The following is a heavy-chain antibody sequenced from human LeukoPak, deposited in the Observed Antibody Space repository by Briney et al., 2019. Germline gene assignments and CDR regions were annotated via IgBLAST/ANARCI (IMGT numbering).Heavy chain of an antibody. CDR2: IKYDGTKK. V-gene: IGHV3-7*01. CDR3: ARSQY. Sequence: GGSLRLSCAASGFTFSTYWMSWVRQAPGKGLEWVASIKYDGTKKYYVGSVKGRFTISTDNVKNSLYLQMNSLRGEDTAVYYCARSQYWGQGTLVTVSS. CDR1: GFTFSTYW. J-gene: IGHJ4*02.